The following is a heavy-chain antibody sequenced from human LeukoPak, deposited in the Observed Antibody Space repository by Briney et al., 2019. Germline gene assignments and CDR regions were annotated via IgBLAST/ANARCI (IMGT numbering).Heavy chain of an antibody. V-gene: IGHV4-34*01. CDR1: GGSISGYY. CDR3: ASLSACSSTSCYGVDP. CDR2: INHSGST. Sequence: SETLSLTCTVSGGSISGYYWSWIRQPPGKGLEWIGEINHSGSTNYNPSLKSRVTISVDTSKNQFSLKLSSVTAADTAVYYCASLSACSSTSCYGVDPWGQGTLVTVSS. J-gene: IGHJ5*02. D-gene: IGHD2-2*01.